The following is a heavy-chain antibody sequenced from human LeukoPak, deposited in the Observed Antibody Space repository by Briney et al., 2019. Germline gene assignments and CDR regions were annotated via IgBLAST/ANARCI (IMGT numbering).Heavy chain of an antibody. CDR2: IASDGSST. Sequence: SGGSLRLSCAASGFTFSSYWMNWVRHAPGKGLVWVSRIASDGSSTTYADSVKGRFSISRDNAKNTLYLQMNSLIVEDTAVYYCARGRPHGNDYWGQGTLATVSS. J-gene: IGHJ4*02. D-gene: IGHD4-23*01. CDR3: ARGRPHGNDY. V-gene: IGHV3-74*01. CDR1: GFTFSSYW.